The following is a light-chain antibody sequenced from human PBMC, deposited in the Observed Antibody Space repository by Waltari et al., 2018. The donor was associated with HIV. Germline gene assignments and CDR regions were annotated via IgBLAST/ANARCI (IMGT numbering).Light chain of an antibody. Sequence: QSVLTQPPSASGTPGQRVTIPCSGTNSNIRSNTCNCYQQLPGTAPKPLIYSDNQRPSGGPDRFSGSKSGTSASLAISGLQSEDEAEYYCATWHDSLTVVFGGGTKLTVL. CDR1: NSNIRSNT. CDR3: ATWHDSLTVV. J-gene: IGLJ2*01. V-gene: IGLV1-44*01. CDR2: SDN.